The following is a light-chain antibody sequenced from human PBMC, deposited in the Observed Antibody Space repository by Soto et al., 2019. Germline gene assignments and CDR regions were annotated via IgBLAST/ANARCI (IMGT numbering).Light chain of an antibody. CDR3: QYLNTFSPIT. CDR2: SAS. V-gene: IGKV1-9*01. Sequence: DIRLTQSPSFLSASLGDRVTITCRASQDIRSFLAWYQQHPGTAPKLLIYSASSPHSGVSSRFSAAGSGTEFTLTITSLQPEDSATYFCQYLNTFSPITFGGGTNVEI. CDR1: QDIRSF. J-gene: IGKJ4*01.